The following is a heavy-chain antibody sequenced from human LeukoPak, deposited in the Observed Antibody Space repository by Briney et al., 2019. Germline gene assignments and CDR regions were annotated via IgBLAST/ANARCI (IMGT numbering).Heavy chain of an antibody. V-gene: IGHV3-23*01. CDR2: ISGRGGT. Sequence: GGSLRPSCAASGFTFTSYAMSWVRQAPGKGLEWVSGISGRGGTYYADSVKGRFTISRDKSKNTLYLQMNSLRAEDTAVYYCAAYYDILAPFDSWGQGTLVTVSS. CDR1: GFTFTSYA. J-gene: IGHJ4*02. CDR3: AAYYDILAPFDS. D-gene: IGHD3-9*01.